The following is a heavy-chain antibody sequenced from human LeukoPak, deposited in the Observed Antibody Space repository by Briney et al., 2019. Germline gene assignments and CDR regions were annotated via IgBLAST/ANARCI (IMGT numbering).Heavy chain of an antibody. CDR1: GFDFSTSW. D-gene: IGHD6-19*01. V-gene: IGHV3-7*01. CDR3: TRDGSGWSVY. J-gene: IGHJ4*02. Sequence: PGGSLRLSCAASGFDFSTSWMGWVRQAPGKGLEWVINISPDGNERYSVDSVKDRFTISRGNAENSLYLQMKGLEVEDTAMYYCTRDGSGWSVYWGQGALVTVSS. CDR2: ISPDGNER.